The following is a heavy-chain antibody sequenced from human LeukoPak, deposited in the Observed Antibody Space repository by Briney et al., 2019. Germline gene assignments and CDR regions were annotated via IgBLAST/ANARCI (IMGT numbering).Heavy chain of an antibody. J-gene: IGHJ4*02. CDR2: ISYDGSNK. Sequence: GGSLRLSCAASGFTFSSYGMHWVRQAPGKGLEWVAVISYDGSNKYYADSVKGRFTISRDNSKNTLYLQMNSLRAEDTAVYYCAKARPTYDSSGGWGQGTLVTVSS. CDR1: GFTFSSYG. D-gene: IGHD3-22*01. V-gene: IGHV3-30*18. CDR3: AKARPTYDSSGG.